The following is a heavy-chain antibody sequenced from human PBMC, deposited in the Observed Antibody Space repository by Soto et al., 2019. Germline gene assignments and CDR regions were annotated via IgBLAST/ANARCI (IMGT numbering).Heavy chain of an antibody. CDR1: GGSFSGYY. CDR2: INHSGST. Sequence: SETLSLTCAVYGGSFSGYYWSWIRQPPGKGLEWIGEINHSGSTNYNPSLKSRVTISVDTSKNQFSLKLSSVTAADTAVYYCARGGDIVVVPAASPLYYYMDVWGKGTTVT. D-gene: IGHD2-2*01. V-gene: IGHV4-34*01. J-gene: IGHJ6*03. CDR3: ARGGDIVVVPAASPLYYYMDV.